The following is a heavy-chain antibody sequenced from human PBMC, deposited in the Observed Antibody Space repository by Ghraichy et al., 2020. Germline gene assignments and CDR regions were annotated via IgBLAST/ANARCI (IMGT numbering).Heavy chain of an antibody. Sequence: SETLSLTCAVYGGSFSGYYWSWIRQPPGKGLEWIGEINHSGSTNYNPSLKSRVTISVDTSKNQFSLKLSSVTAADTAVYYCARVDFWSGYYHYYYYGMDVWGQGTTVTVSS. CDR1: GGSFSGYY. V-gene: IGHV4-34*01. CDR3: ARVDFWSGYYHYYYYGMDV. D-gene: IGHD3-3*01. CDR2: INHSGST. J-gene: IGHJ6*02.